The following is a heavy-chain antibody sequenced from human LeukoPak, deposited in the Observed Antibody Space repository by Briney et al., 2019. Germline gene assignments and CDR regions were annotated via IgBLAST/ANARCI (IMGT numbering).Heavy chain of an antibody. J-gene: IGHJ4*02. CDR3: ARDMPPLHRISSGWYARFDY. D-gene: IGHD6-19*01. CDR1: GFTFSSYA. CDR2: ISGSGGST. V-gene: IGHV3-23*01. Sequence: PGGSLRLSCAASGFTFSSYAMSWVRQAPGKGLEWVSAISGSGGSTYYADSVKGRFTISRDNAKNSLYLQMNSLRAEDTAVYYCARDMPPLHRISSGWYARFDYWGQGTLVTVSS.